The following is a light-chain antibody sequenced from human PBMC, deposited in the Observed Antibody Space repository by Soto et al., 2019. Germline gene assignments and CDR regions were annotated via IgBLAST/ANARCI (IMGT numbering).Light chain of an antibody. CDR3: QQYGTSPGT. CDR2: GAS. Sequence: DIVLTQSPGTLSLSPGERATLSCRASQNVNNNYLAWYQQKPGQALRLLIRGASSRATGLPDRFSGSGSGTAFTLTNSRLEPEDFAVYYCQQYGTSPGTFGQGTKLEIK. J-gene: IGKJ2*01. CDR1: QNVNNNY. V-gene: IGKV3-20*01.